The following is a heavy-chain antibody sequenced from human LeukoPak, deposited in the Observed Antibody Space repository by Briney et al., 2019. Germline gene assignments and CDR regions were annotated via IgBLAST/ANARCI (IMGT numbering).Heavy chain of an antibody. D-gene: IGHD1-26*01. V-gene: IGHV4-39*01. J-gene: IGHJ3*02. Sequence: SETLSLTCTVSGGSISSSSYYWGWIRQPPGKGLEWIGSIYYSGSTYYNPSLKSRVTISVDTSKNQFSLKLSSVTAADTAVYYCARQRDSWDDAFDIWGQGTMVTVSS. CDR1: GGSISSSSYY. CDR2: IYYSGST. CDR3: ARQRDSWDDAFDI.